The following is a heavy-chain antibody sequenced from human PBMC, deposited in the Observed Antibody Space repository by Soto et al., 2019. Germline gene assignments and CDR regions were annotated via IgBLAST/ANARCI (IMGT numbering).Heavy chain of an antibody. CDR1: GGWFSCYY. Sequence: SETLSLTCAVCGGWFSCYYRSWIRQPPGKWLEWILEINHSGDTNYNPSLKSRVTISVDTSKNQISLKLTSVTAADKAVYYCPRGRGLRASMITTYYYYDLDVSRQGTTVTVPS. CDR2: INHSGDT. D-gene: IGHD3-10*01. V-gene: IGHV4-34*01. J-gene: IGHJ6*02. CDR3: PRGRGLRASMITTYYYYDLDV.